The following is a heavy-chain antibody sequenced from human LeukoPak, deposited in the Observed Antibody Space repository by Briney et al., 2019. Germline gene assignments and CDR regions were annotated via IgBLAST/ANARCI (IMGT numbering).Heavy chain of an antibody. CDR3: ARLSTIVVVINEWDAFDI. Sequence: ASVKVSCKASGYTFSGYYMHWVRQAPGQGLEWMGRINPNSGGTNYAQKFQGRVTMTRDTSISTAYMELSRLRSDDTAVYYCARLSTIVVVINEWDAFDIWGQGTLVTVSS. D-gene: IGHD3-22*01. CDR2: INPNSGGT. V-gene: IGHV1-2*06. CDR1: GYTFSGYY. J-gene: IGHJ4*02.